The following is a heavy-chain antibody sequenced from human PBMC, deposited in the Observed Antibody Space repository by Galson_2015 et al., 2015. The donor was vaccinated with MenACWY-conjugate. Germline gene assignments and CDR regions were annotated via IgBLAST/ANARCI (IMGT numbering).Heavy chain of an antibody. J-gene: IGHJ4*02. CDR1: GFTFSNHG. V-gene: IGHV3-30*03. CDR2: ISFDGSTK. CDR3: VRTDRGSSLHFDY. Sequence: SLRLSCAASGFTFSNHGMHWVRQAPGEGLEWVAVISFDGSTKYYADSVKGRFTISRDDSKNSLYLQMNSLRAEDTAVYFCVRTDRGSSLHFDYWGQGTMVTVSS. D-gene: IGHD3-10*01.